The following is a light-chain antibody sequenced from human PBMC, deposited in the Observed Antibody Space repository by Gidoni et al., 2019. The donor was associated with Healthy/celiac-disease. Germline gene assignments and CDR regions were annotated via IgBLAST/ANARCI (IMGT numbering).Light chain of an antibody. J-gene: IGKJ1*01. Sequence: DIEMTQSPSTLSASVGDRVTITCRASQSISSWLAWYQQKPGKAPKLLIYKASSLERGVPSRFSGSGSGTEFTLTISSPQPDDFATYYCQQYNSYRTFGQGTKVEIK. CDR1: QSISSW. CDR2: KAS. CDR3: QQYNSYRT. V-gene: IGKV1-5*03.